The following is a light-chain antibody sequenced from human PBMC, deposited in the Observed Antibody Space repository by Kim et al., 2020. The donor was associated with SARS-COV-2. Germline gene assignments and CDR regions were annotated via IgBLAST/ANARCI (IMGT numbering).Light chain of an antibody. V-gene: IGKV1-5*03. CDR3: QQYNSYLT. CDR2: KAY. Sequence: SAYVGDRVTITCRARQSSSSWLAWYQQKPGKAPKLMTYKAYSLESGVPSRFSGSGSGTEFTLTISSLQPDDFATYYCQQYNSYLTFGGGTKVDIK. CDR1: QSSSSW. J-gene: IGKJ4*01.